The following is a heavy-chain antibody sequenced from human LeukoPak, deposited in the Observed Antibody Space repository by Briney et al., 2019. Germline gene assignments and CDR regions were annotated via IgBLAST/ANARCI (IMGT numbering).Heavy chain of an antibody. Sequence: PGESLKISCKGSGYSFTSYWIGWVRQMPGKGLEWMGIIYPDYSETTYSPSFQGQVTMSVDKSINTAYLQWNSLRASDTAMYYCARHTDGNDSDAFDIWGQGTMVAVSS. CDR1: GYSFTSYW. CDR2: IYPDYSET. D-gene: IGHD2-8*02. CDR3: ARHTDGNDSDAFDI. V-gene: IGHV5-51*01. J-gene: IGHJ3*02.